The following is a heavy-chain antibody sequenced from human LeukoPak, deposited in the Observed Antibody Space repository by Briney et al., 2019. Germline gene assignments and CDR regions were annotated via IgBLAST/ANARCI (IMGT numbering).Heavy chain of an antibody. CDR2: ISYDGSNT. CDR1: GFTFSSYG. V-gene: IGHV3-30*03. Sequence: PGGSLRLSCAASGFTFSSYGMHWVRQAPGKGLEWVAVISYDGSNTYYADSVKGRFTISRDNSKNTLYLQMNSLRAEDTAIYFCARNGFGDLLSYYDYWGQGTLVTVSS. CDR3: ARNGFGDLLSYYDY. J-gene: IGHJ4*02. D-gene: IGHD3-10*01.